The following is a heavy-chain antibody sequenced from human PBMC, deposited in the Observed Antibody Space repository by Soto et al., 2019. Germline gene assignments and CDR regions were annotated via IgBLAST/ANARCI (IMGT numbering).Heavy chain of an antibody. J-gene: IGHJ4*02. V-gene: IGHV1-69*02. CDR3: AIPRVDSGCGWSRY. D-gene: IGHD5-12*01. CDR2: IIPILGIA. CDR1: GGTFSSYT. Sequence: QVQLVQSGAEVKKPGSSVKVSCKASGGTFSSYTISWVRQAPGQGLEWLGRIIPILGIANYAQKFQGRVTITADKTTSTAYMELSSLRSEDTAVYYCAIPRVDSGCGWSRYWGQGTLVTVSS.